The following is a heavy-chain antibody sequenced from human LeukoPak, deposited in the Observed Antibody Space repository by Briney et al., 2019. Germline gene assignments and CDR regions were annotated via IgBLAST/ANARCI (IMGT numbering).Heavy chain of an antibody. V-gene: IGHV1-18*01. CDR1: GYTFTSYG. J-gene: IGHJ5*02. D-gene: IGHD3-10*01. CDR3: ANMVRGVIVWFDP. Sequence: GASVKVSCKASGYTFTSYGISWVRQAPGQGLEWMGWISAYNGNTNYAQKLQGRVTMTTDTSTSTAYMELRSVRLDDTAVYYCANMVRGVIVWFDPWGQGTLVTVSS. CDR2: ISAYNGNT.